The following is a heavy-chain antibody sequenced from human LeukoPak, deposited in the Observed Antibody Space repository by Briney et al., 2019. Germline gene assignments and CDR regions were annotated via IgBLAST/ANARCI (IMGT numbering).Heavy chain of an antibody. CDR1: SGSISSYY. J-gene: IGHJ4*02. D-gene: IGHD3-10*01. CDR2: IYYSGST. Sequence: SSEPLSLTCTVSSGSISSYYWSWIRQPPGKGLEWIGYIYYSGSTNYNPSLKSRVTISVDTSKNQFSLKLSSVTAADTAVYYCAAQYGPIDYWGQGTLVTVSS. V-gene: IGHV4-59*01. CDR3: AAQYGPIDY.